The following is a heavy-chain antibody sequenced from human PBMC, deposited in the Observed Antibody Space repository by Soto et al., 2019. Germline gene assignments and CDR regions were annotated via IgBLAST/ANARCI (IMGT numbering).Heavy chain of an antibody. Sequence: QVQLQESGPGLVKPSETLSLTCTVSGGSISSYYWSWIRQPPGKGLEWIGYIYYSGSTDYNPSLESRGTISVDTSKNQFSLKLSSVTAADTAVYYCARGGHYAYGRGNNWFDPWGQGTLVTVSS. CDR3: ARGGHYAYGRGNNWFDP. D-gene: IGHD3-10*01. J-gene: IGHJ5*02. CDR2: IYYSGST. CDR1: GGSISSYY. V-gene: IGHV4-59*01.